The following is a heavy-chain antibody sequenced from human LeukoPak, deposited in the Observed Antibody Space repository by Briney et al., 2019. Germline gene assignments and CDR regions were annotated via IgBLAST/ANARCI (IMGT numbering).Heavy chain of an antibody. J-gene: IGHJ6*02. CDR3: ARGNRDSSSFYYYYGMDV. CDR2: ISWNSGSI. D-gene: IGHD6-13*01. CDR1: GFTFDDYA. Sequence: GGSLRLSCAASGFTFDDYAMHWVRQAPGKGLEWVSGISWNSGSIGYADSVKGRFTISGDNAKNSLYLQMKSLRPEDTAFYYCARGNRDSSSFYYYYGMDVWGQGTTVTVSS. V-gene: IGHV3-9*01.